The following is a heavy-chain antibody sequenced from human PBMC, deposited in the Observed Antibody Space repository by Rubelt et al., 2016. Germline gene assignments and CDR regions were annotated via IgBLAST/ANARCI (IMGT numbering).Heavy chain of an antibody. V-gene: IGHV3-74*01. D-gene: IGHD2/OR15-2a*01. CDR3: AKGAGVAVETTFHCDY. J-gene: IGHJ4*02. Sequence: VWVSRIHSDGSGISYADSVKGRFTISRDNSQNTLYLQMNTLRAADTAVYYCAKGAGVAVETTFHCDYWGQGTLVTVSS. CDR2: IHSDGSGI.